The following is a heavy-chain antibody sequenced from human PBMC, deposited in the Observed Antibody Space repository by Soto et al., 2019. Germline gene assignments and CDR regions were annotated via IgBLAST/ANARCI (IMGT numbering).Heavy chain of an antibody. CDR3: ARHPPIVVVPAADYYYGMDV. CDR1: GYDFARQW. V-gene: IGHV5-51*01. CDR2: IWPADSDT. Sequence: HGESLKISCKASGYDFARQWIGWVRQLPVKGFEWMGIIWPADSDTRYNPTFEGQVTISADQSITTAYLQWSSLKASDTAMYYCARHPPIVVVPAADYYYGMDVWGQGTTVTVSS. D-gene: IGHD2-2*01. J-gene: IGHJ6*02.